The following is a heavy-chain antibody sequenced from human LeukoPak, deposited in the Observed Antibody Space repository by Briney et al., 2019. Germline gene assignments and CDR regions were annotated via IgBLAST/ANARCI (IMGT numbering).Heavy chain of an antibody. CDR1: GGSFSGYY. CDR3: ARVRGYSGYAFDY. D-gene: IGHD5-12*01. CDR2: INHSGST. V-gene: IGHV4-34*01. Sequence: SETLSLTCAVYGGSFSGYYWSWIRQPPGKGLEWIGEINHSGSTNYDPSLKSRVTMSVDTSKNQFSLKLSSVTAADTAVYYCARVRGYSGYAFDYWGQGTLVTVSS. J-gene: IGHJ4*02.